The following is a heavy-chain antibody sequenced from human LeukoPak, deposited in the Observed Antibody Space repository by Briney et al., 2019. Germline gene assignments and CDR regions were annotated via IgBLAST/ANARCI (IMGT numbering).Heavy chain of an antibody. CDR2: IIPILGIA. Sequence: SVKVSCKASGGTFSSYAISWVRQAPGQGLEWMGRIIPILGIANYAQKFQGRVTITADKSTSTAYMELSSLRSEDTAVYYCARAWELLQSEGFDYWGQGTLVTVSS. CDR1: GGTFSSYA. D-gene: IGHD1-26*01. J-gene: IGHJ4*02. V-gene: IGHV1-69*04. CDR3: ARAWELLQSEGFDY.